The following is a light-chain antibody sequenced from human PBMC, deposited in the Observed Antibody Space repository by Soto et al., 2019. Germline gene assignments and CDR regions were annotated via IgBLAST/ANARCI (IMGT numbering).Light chain of an antibody. Sequence: QSVLTQPASVSGSPGQSITISCPGTSSDVGSYNLVPWYQQHPGKAPKLMIYEVSKRPSGVSNRFSGSKSGNTASLTISGLQAEDEADYYCCSYAGSSTPLIFGTGTKVTVL. J-gene: IGLJ1*01. CDR2: EVS. CDR1: SSDVGSYNL. CDR3: CSYAGSSTPLI. V-gene: IGLV2-23*02.